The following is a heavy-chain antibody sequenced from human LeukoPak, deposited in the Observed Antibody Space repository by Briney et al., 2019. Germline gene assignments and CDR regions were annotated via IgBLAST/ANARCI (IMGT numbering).Heavy chain of an antibody. J-gene: IGHJ4*02. V-gene: IGHV4-34*01. D-gene: IGHD6-19*01. CDR2: INHSGST. CDR3: ARGSSGWYYFDY. Sequence: SETLSLTCAVYGGSFSGYYWSWIRQPPGKGLEWIGEINHSGSTNYNPSLKSRVTISVDTSKDQFSLKLSSVTAADTAVYYCARGSSGWYYFDYWGQGTLVTVPS. CDR1: GGSFSGYY.